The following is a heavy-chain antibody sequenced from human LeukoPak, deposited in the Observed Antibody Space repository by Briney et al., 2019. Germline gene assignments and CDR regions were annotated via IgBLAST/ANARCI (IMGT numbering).Heavy chain of an antibody. CDR3: ARVAAVAGTGDY. CDR1: GYTLTSYG. CDR2: ISAHKGAT. D-gene: IGHD6-19*01. J-gene: IGHJ4*02. V-gene: IGHV1-18*01. Sequence: ASVKVSYKTSGYTLTSYGISWLRQAPGQGLEWMGWISAHKGATDYAQKLQGRVTMTTDTSTSTAYMELRSLRSDDTVVYYCARVAAVAGTGDYWGQGTLVTVSS.